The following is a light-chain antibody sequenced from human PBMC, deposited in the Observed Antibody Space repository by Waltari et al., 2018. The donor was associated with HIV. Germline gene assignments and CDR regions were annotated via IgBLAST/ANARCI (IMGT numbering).Light chain of an antibody. J-gene: IGLJ1*01. CDR3: SAYAGSTYV. CDR1: TSDVGAYNY. Sequence: QSALTQPPSASGSPGQSVTISCTGTTSDVGAYNYVSWYQQHPGKAPKLMIYEVNKRPSGVPERFSGSKSGNTASLTVSGLQTEDEADYYCSAYAGSTYVFGTGTTITVL. CDR2: EVN. V-gene: IGLV2-8*01.